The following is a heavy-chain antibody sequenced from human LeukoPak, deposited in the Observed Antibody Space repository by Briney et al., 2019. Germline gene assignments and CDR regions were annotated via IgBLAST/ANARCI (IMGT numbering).Heavy chain of an antibody. CDR2: INPSGGST. V-gene: IGHV1-46*01. CDR3: ASPGVQLERPYYYGMDV. J-gene: IGHJ6*02. CDR1: GYTFTSYY. D-gene: IGHD1-1*01. Sequence: ASVKVSCKASGYTFTSYYMHWVRQAPGQGLEWMGIINPSGGSTSYAQKFQGRVTITADKSTSTAYMELSSLRSEDTAVYYCASPGVQLERPYYYGMDVWGQGTTVTVSS.